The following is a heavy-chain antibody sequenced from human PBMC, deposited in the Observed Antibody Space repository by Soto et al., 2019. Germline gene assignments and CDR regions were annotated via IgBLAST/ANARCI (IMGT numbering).Heavy chain of an antibody. CDR3: ARRWGYSYDF. D-gene: IGHD5-18*01. Sequence: SETLSLTCTVSGGSISSSSYYWGWIRQPPGKGLEWIGSIYYSWSTNYNPSLKSRVTISVDTSKNQFSLKLSSVTAADTAVYYCARRWGYSYDFWGQGTLVTVSS. V-gene: IGHV4-39*07. J-gene: IGHJ4*02. CDR2: IYYSWST. CDR1: GGSISSSSYY.